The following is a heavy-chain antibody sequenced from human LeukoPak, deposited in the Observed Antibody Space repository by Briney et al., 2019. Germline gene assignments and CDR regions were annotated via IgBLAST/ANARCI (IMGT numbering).Heavy chain of an antibody. Sequence: GGSLRLSCSASGFPLSSYAMHCVRQAPGKGLECVSGISSNGGSTYYADSVKGRFTISRDNSKNTLYLQMSSLRTEDAAVYYRVKGDILTGYYSLGPWGQGTLVTVSS. CDR1: GFPLSSYA. CDR3: VKGDILTGYYSLGP. V-gene: IGHV3-64D*06. CDR2: ISSNGGST. J-gene: IGHJ5*02. D-gene: IGHD3-9*01.